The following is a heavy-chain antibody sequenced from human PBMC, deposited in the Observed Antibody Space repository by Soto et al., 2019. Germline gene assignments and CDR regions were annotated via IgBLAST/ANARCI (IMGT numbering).Heavy chain of an antibody. CDR1: GGTFSNYS. D-gene: IGHD2-2*01. J-gene: IGHJ4*02. CDR2: MIPILDSA. V-gene: IGHV1-69*13. CDR3: AISLCPPDRPFSN. Sequence: SVKVSCKGSGGTFSNYSITWVRQVPGQGLEWMGGMIPILDSANYAQKFQGRVTITADESMSTAYMELSSLRSENTAPSYCAISLCPPDRPFSNWGQGPLVTVSS.